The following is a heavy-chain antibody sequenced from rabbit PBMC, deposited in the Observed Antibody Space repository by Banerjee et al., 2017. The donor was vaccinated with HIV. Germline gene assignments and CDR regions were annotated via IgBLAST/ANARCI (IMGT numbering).Heavy chain of an antibody. CDR3: ARDTGSSFSTYGMDL. V-gene: IGHV1S45*01. J-gene: IGHJ6*01. D-gene: IGHD8-1*01. CDR1: GFSFSSNW. Sequence: LEESGGGLVKPGGTLTLTCTVSGFSFSSNWICWVRQAPGKGLEWIACIDTNDGDTDYANWPKGRFTISKTSSTTVTLQMTSLTVADTATYFCARDTGSSFSTYGMDLWGPGT. CDR2: IDTNDGDT.